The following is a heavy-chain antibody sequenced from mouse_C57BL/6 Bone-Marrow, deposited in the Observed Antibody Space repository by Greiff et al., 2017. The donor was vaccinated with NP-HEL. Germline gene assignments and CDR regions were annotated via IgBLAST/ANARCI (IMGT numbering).Heavy chain of an antibody. Sequence: DVQLVESGGGLVKPGGSLKLSCAASGFTFSDYGMHWVRQAPEKGLEWVAYISSGSSTIYYADTVKGRFTISRDNAKNTLFLQMTSLRSEDTAMYYCASYSLRQRQSCAMAYWGQGTSVTVSS. J-gene: IGHJ4*01. CDR1: GFTFSDYG. D-gene: IGHD2-12*01. CDR2: ISSGSSTI. V-gene: IGHV5-17*01. CDR3: ASYSLRQRQSCAMAY.